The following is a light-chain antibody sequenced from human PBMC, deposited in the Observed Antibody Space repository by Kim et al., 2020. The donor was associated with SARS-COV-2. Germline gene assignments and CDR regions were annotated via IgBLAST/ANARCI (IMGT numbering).Light chain of an antibody. V-gene: IGKV3-15*01. Sequence: VSPGERATLSCRASQSVNSNLAWYQQKPGQAPRLLIYGASTRATGIPARFSGSGSGTEFTLTISSLQSEDFAVYYCQQYHNWPPYTFGQGTKLEI. CDR2: GAS. J-gene: IGKJ2*01. CDR3: QQYHNWPPYT. CDR1: QSVNSN.